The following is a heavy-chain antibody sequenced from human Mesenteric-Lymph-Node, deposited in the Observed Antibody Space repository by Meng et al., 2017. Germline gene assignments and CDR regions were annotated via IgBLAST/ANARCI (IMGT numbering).Heavy chain of an antibody. CDR3: AKDGYCSSTSCYSSKFGYAFDI. CDR2: ISGSGGST. D-gene: IGHD2-2*03. Sequence: GGSLRLSCAASGFTFSSYAMSWVRQAPGKGLEWVSAISGSGGSTYYADSVKGRFTISRDNSKNTLYLQMNSLRAEDTAVYYCAKDGYCSSTSCYSSKFGYAFDIWGQGTRVTVSS. V-gene: IGHV3-23*01. CDR1: GFTFSSYA. J-gene: IGHJ3*02.